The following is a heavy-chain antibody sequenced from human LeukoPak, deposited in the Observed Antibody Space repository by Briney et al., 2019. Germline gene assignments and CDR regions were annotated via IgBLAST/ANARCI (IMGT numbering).Heavy chain of an antibody. J-gene: IGHJ5*02. D-gene: IGHD5-24*01. V-gene: IGHV4-39*01. Sequence: SETLSLTCTVSGGSINSRSYYWGWIRQPPGKGLEWIGSIYYSGSTYHNPSLKSRVTISVDTSKNQLSLKLSSVTAADTAVYYCAFCRDGYKGGNWFDPWGQGTLVTVSS. CDR3: AFCRDGYKGGNWFDP. CDR1: GGSINSRSYY. CDR2: IYYSGST.